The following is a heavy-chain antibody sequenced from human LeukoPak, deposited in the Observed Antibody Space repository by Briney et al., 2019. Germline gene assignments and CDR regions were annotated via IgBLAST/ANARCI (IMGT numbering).Heavy chain of an antibody. D-gene: IGHD2-2*01. Sequence: PGGSLRLSCAASGFTFRTYSMNWVRQAPGRGLEWVSYITSSSSTIYYADSVKGRFTISRDNAKNSLYLQMNSLRAEDTAVYYCARDQPPDVPNWFDPWGQGTLVTVSS. CDR3: ARDQPPDVPNWFDP. J-gene: IGHJ5*02. CDR2: ITSSSSTI. V-gene: IGHV3-48*01. CDR1: GFTFRTYS.